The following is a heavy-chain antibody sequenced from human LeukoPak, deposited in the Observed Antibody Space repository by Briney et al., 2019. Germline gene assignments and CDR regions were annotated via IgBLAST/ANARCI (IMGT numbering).Heavy chain of an antibody. Sequence: SETLSLTCTVSGVSISSYYWTWIRQPAGKGLEWIGRIYSSGNTSYNPSLESRVTMSVDTSKNQFSLKLSSVTAADTAVYYCARERGNLRGDAFDIWGQGTRVTVSS. CDR1: GVSISSYY. V-gene: IGHV4-4*07. D-gene: IGHD1-26*01. CDR2: IYSSGNT. CDR3: ARERGNLRGDAFDI. J-gene: IGHJ3*02.